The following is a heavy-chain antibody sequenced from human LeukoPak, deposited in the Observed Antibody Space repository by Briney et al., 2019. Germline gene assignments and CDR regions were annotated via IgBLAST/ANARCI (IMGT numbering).Heavy chain of an antibody. CDR3: ARAPSSSWYFKSEYFQH. Sequence: GASVKVSCKASGYTFTSYDINWVRQATGQGLEWMGWMNPNSGNTGYAQKFQGRVTITRNTSISTAYMELSSLRSEDTAVYYCARAPSSSWYFKSEYFQHWGQGTLVTVSS. V-gene: IGHV1-8*03. D-gene: IGHD6-13*01. J-gene: IGHJ1*01. CDR1: GYTFTSYD. CDR2: MNPNSGNT.